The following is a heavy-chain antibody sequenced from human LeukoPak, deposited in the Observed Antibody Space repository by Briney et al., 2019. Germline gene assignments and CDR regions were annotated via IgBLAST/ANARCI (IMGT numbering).Heavy chain of an antibody. V-gene: IGHV1-2*02. D-gene: IGHD3-10*01. CDR3: ARGFRTTMVRGVSGSMDV. CDR2: INPNSGGT. CDR1: GYTFTGYY. Sequence: ASVTVSCKASGYTFTGYYMHWVRQAPGQGLEWMGWINPNSGGTNYAQKFQGRVTMTRDTSISTAYMELSRLRSDDTAVYYCARGFRTTMVRGVSGSMDVWGKGTTVTVSS. J-gene: IGHJ6*03.